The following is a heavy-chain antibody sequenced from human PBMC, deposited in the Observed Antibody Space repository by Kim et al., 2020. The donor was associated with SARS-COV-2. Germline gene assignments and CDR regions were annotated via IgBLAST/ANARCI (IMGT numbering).Heavy chain of an antibody. J-gene: IGHJ5*02. CDR1: HGSISRFY. CDR3: ARHSLPRGGYVGFWFDP. CDR2: IYYTGTT. Sequence: SETLSLTCTVSHGSISRFYWSWIRQHPGKGLEWIGYIYYTGTTNYNPSLKSRVTISVDTTENHFSLRLSSVTAADTAGYYCARHSLPRGGYVGFWFDPWGQGTLVTVSS. V-gene: IGHV4-59*08. D-gene: IGHD5-12*01.